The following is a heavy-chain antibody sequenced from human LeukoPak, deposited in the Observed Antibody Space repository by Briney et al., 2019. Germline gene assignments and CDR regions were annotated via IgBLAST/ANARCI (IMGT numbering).Heavy chain of an antibody. CDR3: ARNLITMVRGVINY. D-gene: IGHD3-10*01. CDR1: GYTFTGYY. V-gene: IGHV1-2*02. CDR2: NNPNSGGT. Sequence: ASVKVSCKASGYTFTGYYMHWVRQAPGQGLEWMGWNNPNSGGTNYAQKFQGRVTMTRDTSISTAYMELSRLRSDDTAVYYCARNLITMVRGVINYWGQGTPVTVSS. J-gene: IGHJ4*02.